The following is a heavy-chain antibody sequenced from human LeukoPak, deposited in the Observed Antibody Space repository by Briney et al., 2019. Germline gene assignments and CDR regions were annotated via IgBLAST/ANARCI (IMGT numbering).Heavy chain of an antibody. D-gene: IGHD2-8*01. J-gene: IGHJ4*02. CDR2: IREDGSEK. CDR3: ARGPTNGQAFDY. Sequence: GGSLRLSCAASGFTFSTFAMIWVRQAPGKGLEWVASIREDGSEKTSVDSVKGRFTISRDNAKNSLYLQMDSLRAEDTAVYYCARGPTNGQAFDYWGQGTLVSVSS. V-gene: IGHV3-7*01. CDR1: GFTFSTFA.